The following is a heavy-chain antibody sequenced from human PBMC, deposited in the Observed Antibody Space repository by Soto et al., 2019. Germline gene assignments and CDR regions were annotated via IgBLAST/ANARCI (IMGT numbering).Heavy chain of an antibody. J-gene: IGHJ1*01. CDR3: AGGPGHGGSYFEH. Sequence: EVQLVESGGGLVQPGGSLRLSCVASGFTLSSYWMYWVRQVPGKGLLWVSRISTDGSKTAYADSVKGRFTISRDNAKSAMSLQRDGVRVEDMGVSYCAGGPGHGGSYFEHWGQGTLVTVSS. D-gene: IGHD5-12*01. CDR1: GFTLSSYW. V-gene: IGHV3-74*03. CDR2: ISTDGSKT.